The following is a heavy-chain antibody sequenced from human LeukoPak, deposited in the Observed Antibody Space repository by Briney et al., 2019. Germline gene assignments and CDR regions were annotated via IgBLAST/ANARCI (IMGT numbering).Heavy chain of an antibody. Sequence: GGSLRLSCAASGFTFSSYAMSWVRQAPGKGLEWVSAISGSGGSTYYADSVKGRFTISRDNSKNTLYLQMNSLRAEDTAVYYCAKRPGQTYYDFWSGSEYFQHWGQGTLVTVSS. CDR2: ISGSGGST. J-gene: IGHJ1*01. CDR3: AKRPGQTYYDFWSGSEYFQH. V-gene: IGHV3-23*01. D-gene: IGHD3-3*01. CDR1: GFTFSSYA.